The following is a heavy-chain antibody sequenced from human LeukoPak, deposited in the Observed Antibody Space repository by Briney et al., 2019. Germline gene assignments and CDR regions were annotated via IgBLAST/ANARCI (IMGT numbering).Heavy chain of an antibody. CDR2: IYNDGTT. J-gene: IGHJ1*01. CDR1: GFTGSFNY. D-gene: IGHD1-26*01. Sequence: GGSLRLSCAASGFTGSFNYMSWVRQAPGKGLEWISVIYNDGTTYYADSVKGRLTISRDNSKNTLYLQMSSLRVDDTAVYYCATTSGNYLYFQHWGQGTLVTVSS. CDR3: ATTSGNYLYFQH. V-gene: IGHV3-66*01.